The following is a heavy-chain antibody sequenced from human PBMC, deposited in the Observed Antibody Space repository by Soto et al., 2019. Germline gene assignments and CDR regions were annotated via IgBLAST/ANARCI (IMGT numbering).Heavy chain of an antibody. D-gene: IGHD3-10*01. CDR2: INAGNGNT. Sequence: ASVKVSWKAAGYTFTSYAMHWGRQAPGQRLEWMGWINAGNGNTKYSQKFQGRVTITRDTSASTAYMELSSLRSEDTAVYYCARAGVSLRWAFDIWGQGTMVTVSS. CDR3: ARAGVSLRWAFDI. V-gene: IGHV1-3*01. J-gene: IGHJ3*02. CDR1: GYTFTSYA.